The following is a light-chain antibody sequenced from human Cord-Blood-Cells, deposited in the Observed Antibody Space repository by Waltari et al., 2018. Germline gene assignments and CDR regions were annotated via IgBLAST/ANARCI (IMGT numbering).Light chain of an antibody. J-gene: IGLJ2*01. Sequence: QSALTHPRSVSGSPGPSVTTSCPVTSSDVGGYNYVSWYQQHPGKAPKLMIYDVSKRPSGVPDRFSGSKSGNTASLTISGLQAEDEADYYCCSYAGSYTVFGGGTKLTVL. V-gene: IGLV2-11*01. CDR1: SSDVGGYNY. CDR3: CSYAGSYTV. CDR2: DVS.